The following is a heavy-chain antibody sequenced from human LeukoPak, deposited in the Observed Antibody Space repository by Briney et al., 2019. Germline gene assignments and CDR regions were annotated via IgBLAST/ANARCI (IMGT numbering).Heavy chain of an antibody. J-gene: IGHJ4*02. Sequence: ASVKVSCKASGYTFTSYGISWVRQAPGQGLEWMGWISAYNGNTNYAQKLQGRVAMTTDTSTSTAYMELRSLRSDDTAVYYCARDGTGDSSGYYYSQFDYWGQGTLVTVSS. CDR2: ISAYNGNT. CDR1: GYTFTSYG. D-gene: IGHD3-22*01. CDR3: ARDGTGDSSGYYYSQFDY. V-gene: IGHV1-18*01.